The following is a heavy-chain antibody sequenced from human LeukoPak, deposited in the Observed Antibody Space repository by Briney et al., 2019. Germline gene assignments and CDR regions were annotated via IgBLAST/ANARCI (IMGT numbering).Heavy chain of an antibody. V-gene: IGHV5-51*01. J-gene: IGHJ3*02. Sequence: GESLKIPCYGSGYSLTSYWLGSVRHMPGKGLEWMGISYRGDSDTRYSPSFQGQVTISADKSISTAYLQWSSLKASDTAMYYCASPLGEGRVAFDMGGQGTMVTVS. CDR3: ASPLGEGRVAFDM. CDR2: SYRGDSDT. CDR1: GYSLTSYW. D-gene: IGHD1-26*01.